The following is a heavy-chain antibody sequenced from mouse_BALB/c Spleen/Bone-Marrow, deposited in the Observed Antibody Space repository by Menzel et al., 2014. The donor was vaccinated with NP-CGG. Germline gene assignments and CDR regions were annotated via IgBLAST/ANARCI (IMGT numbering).Heavy chain of an antibody. Sequence: QVQLQQSGPQLVRPGASVKISCKASGYSFTSYWMHWVKQRPGQGLEWIGMIDPSDSETRLNQKFKDKATLTVDKSSSTAYMQRSSPTSEYSALYYCSDGSRGDWGQGTLGTVSA. CDR2: IDPSDSET. V-gene: IGHV1S127*01. CDR3: SDGSRGD. CDR1: GYSFTSYW. J-gene: IGHJ3*01. D-gene: IGHD1-1*01.